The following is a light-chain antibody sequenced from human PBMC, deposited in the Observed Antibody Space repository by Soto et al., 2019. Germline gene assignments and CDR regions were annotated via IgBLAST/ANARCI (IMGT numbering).Light chain of an antibody. CDR2: GAS. Sequence: ETVLTQSPGTLSLSPGERATLSCRASQTVGTYLAWYQHKPGQAPRLLVFGASSRATGVPDRFSGSGSGTDFTLTISRLEPEDFAIYYCQQRSNWPWTFGQGTKVDI. V-gene: IGKV3-11*01. CDR1: QTVGTY. CDR3: QQRSNWPWT. J-gene: IGKJ1*01.